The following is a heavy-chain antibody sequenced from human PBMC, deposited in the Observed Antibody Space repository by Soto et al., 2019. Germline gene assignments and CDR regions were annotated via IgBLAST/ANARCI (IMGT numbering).Heavy chain of an antibody. CDR1: GGSISSYY. CDR2: IYYSGGT. V-gene: IGHV4-59*01. CDR3: ARDGSSSWYRSGAYYYYGMDV. D-gene: IGHD6-13*01. J-gene: IGHJ6*02. Sequence: SETLSLTCTVSGGSISSYYWSWIRQPPGKGLEWIGYIYYSGGTNYNPSLKSRVTISVDTSKNQFSLKLSSVTAADTAVYYCARDGSSSWYRSGAYYYYGMDVWGQGTTVTVSS.